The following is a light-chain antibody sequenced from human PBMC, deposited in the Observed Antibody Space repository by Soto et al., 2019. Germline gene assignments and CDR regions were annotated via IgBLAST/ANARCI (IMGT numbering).Light chain of an antibody. J-gene: IGLJ2*01. CDR2: KVS. V-gene: IGLV2-14*01. CDR3: QSYDSSTVV. Sequence: QSALTQPASVSGSPGQSITIPCTGSSNDIGGYNYVSWYQQHPGRAPKLVIYKVSDRPSGVSTRFSASKSGNTASLTISGLQTEDEADYYCQSYDSSTVVFGGGTKVTVL. CDR1: SNDIGGYNY.